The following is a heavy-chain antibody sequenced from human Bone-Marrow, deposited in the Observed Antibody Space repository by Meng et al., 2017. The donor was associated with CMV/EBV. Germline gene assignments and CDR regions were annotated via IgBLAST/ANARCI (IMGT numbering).Heavy chain of an antibody. J-gene: IGHJ4*02. CDR3: TTDRYCSTATCYRVGVDY. V-gene: IGHV3-15*01. D-gene: IGHD2-2*02. Sequence: GESLKISCAASEFTFSNAWMSWVRQAPGKGLEWVGRIKSKADDGTTDYAAPVKGRFTISRDDSKNTPYLQMNSLKTEDTAVYYCTTDRYCSTATCYRVGVDYWGQGTLVTVSS. CDR1: EFTFSNAW. CDR2: IKSKADDGTT.